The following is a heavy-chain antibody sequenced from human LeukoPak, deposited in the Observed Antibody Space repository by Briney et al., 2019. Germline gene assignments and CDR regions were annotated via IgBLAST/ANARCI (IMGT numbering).Heavy chain of an antibody. CDR2: INHSGST. CDR1: GGSFSGYY. J-gene: IGHJ4*02. V-gene: IGHV4-34*01. D-gene: IGHD5-12*01. CDR3: ARGGYSGYDYAFDY. Sequence: SETLSLTCAVYGGSFSGYYGCWIRQPPGKGLEWIGEINHSGSTNYNPSLKSRVTISVDTSKNQFSLKLSSVTAADTAVYYCARGGYSGYDYAFDYWGQGTLVTVSS.